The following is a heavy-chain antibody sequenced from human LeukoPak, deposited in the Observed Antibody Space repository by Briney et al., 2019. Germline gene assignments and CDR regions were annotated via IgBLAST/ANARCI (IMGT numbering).Heavy chain of an antibody. J-gene: IGHJ5*02. CDR1: GYTFTSYG. D-gene: IGHD4-23*01. CDR3: ARVPAVVIALEGGIFDP. Sequence: GASVKVSCKASGYTFTSYGISWVRQAPGQGLEWMGWISAYNGNTNYAQKLQGRVTMTTDTSTSTAYMELRSLRSDDTAVYYCARVPAVVIALEGGIFDPWGQGTLVTVSS. V-gene: IGHV1-18*01. CDR2: ISAYNGNT.